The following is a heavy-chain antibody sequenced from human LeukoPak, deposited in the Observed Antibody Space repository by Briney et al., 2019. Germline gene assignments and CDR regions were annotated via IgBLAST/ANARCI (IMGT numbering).Heavy chain of an antibody. Sequence: SETLSLTCAVYGGSFSGYYWGWIRQSPGKGLEWIGSIYHSGSTYYNPSLKSRVTISVDTSKNQFSLKLSSVTAADTAVYYCAVRWFTFDYWGQGTLVTVSS. CDR2: IYHSGST. J-gene: IGHJ4*02. V-gene: IGHV4-34*01. CDR3: AVRWFTFDY. D-gene: IGHD3-9*01. CDR1: GGSFSGYY.